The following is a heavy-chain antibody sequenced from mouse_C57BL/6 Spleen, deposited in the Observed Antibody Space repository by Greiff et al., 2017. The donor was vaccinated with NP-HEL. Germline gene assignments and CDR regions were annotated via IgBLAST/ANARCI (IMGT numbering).Heavy chain of an antibody. CDR3: ARWLLKLDY. CDR1: GYTFTSYW. D-gene: IGHD2-3*01. CDR2: IYPSDSET. Sequence: QVQLQQPGAELVRPGSSVKLSCKASGYTFTSYWMEWVKQRPGQGLEWIGNIYPSDSETHYNQKFKDKATLTVDKSSSTAYMQLSSLTSEDSAVYYCARWLLKLDYWGQGTTLTVYS. J-gene: IGHJ2*01. V-gene: IGHV1-61*01.